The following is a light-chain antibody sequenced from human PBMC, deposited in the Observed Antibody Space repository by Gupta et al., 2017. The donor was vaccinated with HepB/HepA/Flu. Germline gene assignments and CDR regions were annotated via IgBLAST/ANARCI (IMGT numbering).Light chain of an antibody. V-gene: IGKV3-11*01. CDR3: QQRSNWHPEVT. CDR2: DAS. J-gene: IGKJ4*01. Sequence: EIVLTQSPATLSLSTGERATLSCRASQSVSSYLAWYQQKPGQAPRLLIDDASNRATGIPARFSGSGSGTDFTLTISSLEPENFAVYYCQQRSNWHPEVTFGGGTKVEIK. CDR1: QSVSSY.